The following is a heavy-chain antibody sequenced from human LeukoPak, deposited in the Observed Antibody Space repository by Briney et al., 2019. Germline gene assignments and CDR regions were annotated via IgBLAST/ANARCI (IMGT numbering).Heavy chain of an antibody. J-gene: IGHJ4*02. V-gene: IGHV3-48*03. D-gene: IGHD6-19*01. CDR2: ISSSGSTI. Sequence: GGSLRLSCAASGFTFSSYEMNWVRPAPGKGLEWVSYISSSGSTIYYADSVKGRFTISRDNAKNSLYLQMNSLRAEDTAVYYFAAGIAVTGPVSYWGQGTLVTVSS. CDR1: GFTFSSYE. CDR3: AAGIAVTGPVSY.